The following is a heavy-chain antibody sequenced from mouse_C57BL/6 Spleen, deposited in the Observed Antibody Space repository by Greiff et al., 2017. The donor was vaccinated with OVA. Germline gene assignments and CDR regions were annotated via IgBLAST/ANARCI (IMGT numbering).Heavy chain of an antibody. D-gene: IGHD2-5*01. CDR1: GYTFTSYW. J-gene: IGHJ2*01. CDR2: IHPNSGST. CDR3: AKDDTDSNYPYYFDY. V-gene: IGHV1-64*01. Sequence: QVQLQQPGAELVKPGASVKLSCKASGYTFTSYWMHWVKQRPGQGLEWIGMIHPNSGSTNYNEKFKNKATLTVDKSSSTAYMQLSSLTSEDSAVYYCAKDDTDSNYPYYFDYWGQGTTLTVSS.